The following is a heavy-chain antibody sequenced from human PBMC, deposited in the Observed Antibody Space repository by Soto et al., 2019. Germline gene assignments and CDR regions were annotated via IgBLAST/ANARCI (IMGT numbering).Heavy chain of an antibody. CDR2: IGGSGGNR. D-gene: IGHD4-4*01. CDR3: ARVASDYINSVDH. CDR1: GFTFNAYA. J-gene: IGHJ4*02. Sequence: EVQLLESGGGLVLPGGSLRLSCAASGFTFNAYAMTWVRQAPGKGLEWVSAIGGSGGNRYYAASVKGRFTISRDNSKEALDLQMNSLRVEDTAVYYCARVASDYINSVDHWGQGILVTVSS. V-gene: IGHV3-23*01.